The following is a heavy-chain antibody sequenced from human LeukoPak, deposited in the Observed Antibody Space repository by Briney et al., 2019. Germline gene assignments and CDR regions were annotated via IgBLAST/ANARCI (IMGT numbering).Heavy chain of an antibody. CDR2: ISSSSSYI. Sequence: GGSLRLSCAASGFTFSSYSMNWVRQAPGKGLEWVSSISSSSSYIYYADSVKGRFTISRDNAKNSLYLQMNSLRAEDTAVYYCARAGGRIAARRNWFDPWGQGTLVTVSS. J-gene: IGHJ5*02. CDR3: ARAGGRIAARRNWFDP. V-gene: IGHV3-21*01. D-gene: IGHD6-6*01. CDR1: GFTFSSYS.